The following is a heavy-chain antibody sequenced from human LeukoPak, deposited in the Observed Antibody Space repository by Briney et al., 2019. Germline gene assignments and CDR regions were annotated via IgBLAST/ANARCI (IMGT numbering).Heavy chain of an antibody. CDR3: TTDQSLWFGELLPNDY. CDR1: GFTFSNAW. D-gene: IGHD3-10*01. CDR2: IKSKTDGGTT. J-gene: IGHJ4*02. V-gene: IGHV3-15*01. Sequence: GGSLRLSCAASGFTFSNAWMSWVRQAPGKGLEWVGRIKSKTDGGTTDYAAPVKGRFTISRDDSKNTLYLQMNSLKTEDTAVYYCTTDQSLWFGELLPNDYWGQGTLVTVSS.